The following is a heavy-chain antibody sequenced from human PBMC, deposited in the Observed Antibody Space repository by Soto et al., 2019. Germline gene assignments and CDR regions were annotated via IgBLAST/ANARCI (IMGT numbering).Heavy chain of an antibody. CDR1: GGTFSSYT. D-gene: IGHD5-12*01. J-gene: IGHJ5*02. Sequence: SVKVSCKASGGTFSSYTISWVRQAPGQGLEWMGRIIPILGIANYAQKFQGRVTITADKSTSTAYMELSSLRSEDTAVFYCARESDKVWVWFDPWGQGTLVTVSS. CDR2: IIPILGIA. V-gene: IGHV1-69*04. CDR3: ARESDKVWVWFDP.